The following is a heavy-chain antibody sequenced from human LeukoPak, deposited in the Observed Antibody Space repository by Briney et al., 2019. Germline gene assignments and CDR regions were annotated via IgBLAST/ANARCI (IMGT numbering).Heavy chain of an antibody. V-gene: IGHV3-21*01. D-gene: IGHD1-26*01. J-gene: IGHJ4*02. Sequence: GGSLRVSCAASGFTISSYSMRWVRQDPGKGLEWVSSISSSSSYIYYADSVKGRFTISRDNAKNSLYLQMNSLRAEDTAVYYCARDWVGATRILDYWGQGTLVTVSS. CDR3: ARDWVGATRILDY. CDR1: GFTISSYS. CDR2: ISSSSSYI.